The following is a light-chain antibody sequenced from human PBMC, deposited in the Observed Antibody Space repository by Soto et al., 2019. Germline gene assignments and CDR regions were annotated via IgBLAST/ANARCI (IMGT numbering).Light chain of an antibody. J-gene: IGKJ1*01. CDR1: QSFSSC. Sequence: DIQMTQSPSTLSASVGDRVTITCRASQSFSSCLAWYQQKSGKAPKLLSYKASILESGVPSRFSGSGAGTEFALTISSRQPEDFATYYCQQYNSYPWTFGRGTKVEIK. CDR3: QQYNSYPWT. V-gene: IGKV1-5*03. CDR2: KAS.